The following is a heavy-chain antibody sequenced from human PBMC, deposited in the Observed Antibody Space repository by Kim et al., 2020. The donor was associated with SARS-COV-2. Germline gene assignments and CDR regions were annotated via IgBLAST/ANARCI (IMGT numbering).Heavy chain of an antibody. CDR2: NHQGTTP. CDR3: TTVFEY. J-gene: IGHJ4*02. Sequence: NHQGTTPTYGATVEARFTISRDDSGNTVYLQMSSLGAEDTALYYCTTVFEYWGQGTLVTVSS. V-gene: IGHV3-74*01.